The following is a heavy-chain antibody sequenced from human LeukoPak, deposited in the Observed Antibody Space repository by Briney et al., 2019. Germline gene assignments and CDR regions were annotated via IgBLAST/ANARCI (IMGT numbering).Heavy chain of an antibody. CDR2: ISYDGSNK. V-gene: IGHV3-30*18. CDR1: GFTFSSYG. J-gene: IGHJ4*02. Sequence: GGSLRLSCAASGFTFSSYGMHWVRQAPGKGLEWVAVISYDGSNKYCADSVKGRFTISRDNSKNTLYLQMNSLRAEDTAVYYCAKDLTIFGVAMDYWGQGTLVTVSS. CDR3: AKDLTIFGVAMDY. D-gene: IGHD3-3*01.